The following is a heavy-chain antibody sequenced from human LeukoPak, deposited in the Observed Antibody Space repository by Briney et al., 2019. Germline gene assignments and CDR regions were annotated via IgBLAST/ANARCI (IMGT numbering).Heavy chain of an antibody. CDR2: IYTSGST. V-gene: IGHV4-4*07. CDR1: GGSISSYY. Sequence: SETLSLTCTVSGGSISSYYWSWIRQPAGKGLEWIGRIYTSGSTNYNPSLKSRVTMSVDTSKNQFSLKLSSVTAADTAVYYCARTLYSSSSDWFDPWGQGTLVTVSS. J-gene: IGHJ5*02. D-gene: IGHD6-6*01. CDR3: ARTLYSSSSDWFDP.